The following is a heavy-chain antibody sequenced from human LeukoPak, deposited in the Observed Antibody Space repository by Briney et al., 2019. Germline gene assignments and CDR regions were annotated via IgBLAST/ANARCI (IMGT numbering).Heavy chain of an antibody. D-gene: IGHD1-1*01. CDR2: IIPKFDLT. CDR1: GGTFSSYA. CDR3: TRDQNVRGVAAGMEGWFDP. Sequence: ASVKVSCKASGGTFSSYAISWVRQAPGQGLEWMARIIPKFDLTKIAQKFEGRVTITADTSTGTVYLELSNVRSDDTAIYYCTRDQNVRGVAAGMEGWFDPWGQGTLVTVSS. V-gene: IGHV1-69*04. J-gene: IGHJ5*02.